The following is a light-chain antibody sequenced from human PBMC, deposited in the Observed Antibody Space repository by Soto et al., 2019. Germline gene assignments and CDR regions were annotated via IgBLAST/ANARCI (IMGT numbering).Light chain of an antibody. CDR3: QQYGKLPIT. CDR2: GAS. Sequence: EIVLTQSPAILALSPGGTATLSCRASQSVSSYLAWYQQKPGQAPRLIIYGASTRAAGIPDRFTGSGSGTDCTLTISSLEPEDVAVYYCQQYGKLPITFGQGTRLEIK. V-gene: IGKV3-20*01. J-gene: IGKJ5*01. CDR1: QSVSSY.